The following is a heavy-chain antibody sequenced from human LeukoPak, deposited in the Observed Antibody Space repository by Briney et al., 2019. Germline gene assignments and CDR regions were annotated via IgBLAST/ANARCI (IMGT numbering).Heavy chain of an antibody. CDR1: GGSISSGDYY. D-gene: IGHD3-10*01. CDR2: IYYSGST. CDR3: ASITMVRGPDAFDI. J-gene: IGHJ3*02. V-gene: IGHV4-30-4*01. Sequence: SQTLSLTCTVSGGSISSGDYYWSWIRQPPGKGLEWIGYIYYSGSTYYNPSLKSRVTISVDTSKNQFSLKLSSVTAADTAVYYCASITMVRGPDAFDIWGQGTMVTVSS.